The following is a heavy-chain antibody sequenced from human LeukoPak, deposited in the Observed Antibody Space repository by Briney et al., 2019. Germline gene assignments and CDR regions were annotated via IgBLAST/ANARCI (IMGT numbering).Heavy chain of an antibody. CDR1: GYTFTSYG. V-gene: IGHV1-18*01. D-gene: IGHD3-16*01. CDR3: AGHSRDYDYVWGSYWAFDI. CDR2: ISAYNGNT. Sequence: GSVKVSCKAAGYTFTSYGISGVRQAPGQGLEWMGGISAYNGNTNYAQKRQGRVTMNTDTHTSTAYMELRSLRSDDTAVYYCAGHSRDYDYVWGSYWAFDIWGQGTVVTVSS. J-gene: IGHJ3*02.